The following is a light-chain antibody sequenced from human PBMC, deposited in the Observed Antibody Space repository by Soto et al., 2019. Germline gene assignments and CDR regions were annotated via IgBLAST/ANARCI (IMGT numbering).Light chain of an antibody. CDR3: CSFACSFYV. J-gene: IGLJ1*01. V-gene: IGLV2-11*01. CDR2: EVS. Sequence: QSVLTQPRSVSGSPGQSVAISCTGTSRDVDAYDFVSWYQHHPGKAPKLIISEVSKRPSGVSHRFSGSKSGNTASLTISGLQAEDEADYFCCSFACSFYVFGTGTKLTVL. CDR1: SRDVDAYDF.